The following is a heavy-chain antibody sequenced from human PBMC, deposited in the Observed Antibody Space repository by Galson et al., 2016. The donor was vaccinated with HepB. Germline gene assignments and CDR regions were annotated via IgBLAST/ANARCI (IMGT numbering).Heavy chain of an antibody. CDR2: LYSGGGST. CDR1: GFTVSSSY. CDR3: ARVYDGSGFLSRGWYFVL. V-gene: IGHV3-53*01. Sequence: SLRLSCAASGFTVSSSYISWVRQAPGKGLEWVSILYSGGGSTHYADSVKGRFAIPRDNSKNTLYLQMKSLRAEDTAVAFCARVYDGSGFLSRGWYFVLWGRGTLVTVSS. D-gene: IGHD3-22*01. J-gene: IGHJ2*01.